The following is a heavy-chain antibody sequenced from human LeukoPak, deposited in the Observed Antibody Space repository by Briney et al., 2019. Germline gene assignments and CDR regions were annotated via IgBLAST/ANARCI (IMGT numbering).Heavy chain of an antibody. CDR3: GSLTVVARDH. CDR2: INSDGSAT. V-gene: IGHV3-74*01. J-gene: IGHJ4*02. CDR1: GFSFSTHW. D-gene: IGHD3-22*01. Sequence: GGSLRLSCAASGFSFSTHWKHWVRQAPGKGLVYVAQINSDGSATAYADSVKGRFTISRDNAKNTLYLEMSSLRAEDTAVYYCGSLTVVARDHWGQGTLVTVSS.